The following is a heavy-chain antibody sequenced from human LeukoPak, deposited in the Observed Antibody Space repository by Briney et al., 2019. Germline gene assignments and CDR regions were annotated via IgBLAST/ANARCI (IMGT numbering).Heavy chain of an antibody. CDR2: IRYDGSNK. Sequence: GGSLSLSCAASGFTFSSYGMHWVRPAPCKGLEWVAFIRYDGSNKYYADSVKGRFTISRDNSKTTLYLQINSLRAEDTAVYYCANPRGDYWGQGTLVTVSS. CDR1: GFTFSSYG. V-gene: IGHV3-30*02. D-gene: IGHD3-10*01. CDR3: ANPRGDY. J-gene: IGHJ4*02.